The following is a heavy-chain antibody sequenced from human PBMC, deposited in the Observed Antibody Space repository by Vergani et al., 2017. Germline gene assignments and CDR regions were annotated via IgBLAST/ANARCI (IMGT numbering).Heavy chain of an antibody. CDR2: ISSNGGST. Sequence: VQLVESGGGVVQPGRSLRLSCAASGFTFSSYAMHWVRQAPGKGLEYVSAISSNGGSTYYANSVKGRFTISRDNSKNTLYLQMGSLRAEDMAVYYCARELLMTTVTNDAFDIWGQGTMVTVSS. D-gene: IGHD4-17*01. J-gene: IGHJ3*02. V-gene: IGHV3-64*01. CDR1: GFTFSSYA. CDR3: ARELLMTTVTNDAFDI.